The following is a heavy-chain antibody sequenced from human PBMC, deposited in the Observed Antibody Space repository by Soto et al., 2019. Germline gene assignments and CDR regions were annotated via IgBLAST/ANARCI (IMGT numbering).Heavy chain of an antibody. J-gene: IGHJ3*02. V-gene: IGHV3-23*01. CDR1: GFTFSSYA. Sequence: PVGSLRLSCAASGFTFSSYAMSCVRQSPGKWLEWVSAISGSGGSTYYADSVKGRFTISRDNSKNTLYLQMNSLRAEDTAVYYCAKGLTMLVVLDAFDILGQGTMVTVSS. CDR2: ISGSGGST. CDR3: AKGLTMLVVLDAFDI. D-gene: IGHD3-22*01.